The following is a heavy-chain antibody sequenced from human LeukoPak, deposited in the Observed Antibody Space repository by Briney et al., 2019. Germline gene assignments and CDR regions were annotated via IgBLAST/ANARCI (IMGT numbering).Heavy chain of an antibody. D-gene: IGHD3-9*01. CDR3: AKDPTRTYYDILTGLNWFDP. J-gene: IGHJ5*02. CDR1: GFTFDDYA. CDR2: ISWNSGSI. Sequence: GGSLRLSCAASGFTFDDYAMHWVRQAPGKGLEWVSGISWNSGSIGYADSVKGRFTISRDNAKNSLYLQMNSLRAEDMALYYCAKDPTRTYYDILTGLNWFDPWGQGTLVTVSS. V-gene: IGHV3-9*03.